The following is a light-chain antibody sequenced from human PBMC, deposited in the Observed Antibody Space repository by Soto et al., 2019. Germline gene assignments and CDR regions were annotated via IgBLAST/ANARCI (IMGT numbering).Light chain of an antibody. CDR2: DVS. Sequence: QSVLTQPASVSGSPGQSITISCAGTMRDVGAYNLVSWYQQHPGRAPQLIIYDVSKRPSGVPDRFSGSKSGNTASLTISGLQAEDEADYYCCSYAGSYPVVFGGGTKLTVL. CDR1: MRDVGAYNL. J-gene: IGLJ2*01. V-gene: IGLV2-11*02. CDR3: CSYAGSYPVV.